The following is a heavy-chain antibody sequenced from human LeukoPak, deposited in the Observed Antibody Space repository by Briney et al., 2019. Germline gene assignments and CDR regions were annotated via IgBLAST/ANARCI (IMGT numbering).Heavy chain of an antibody. V-gene: IGHV3-9*01. J-gene: IGHJ6*02. CDR3: AGGGGLDV. D-gene: IGHD3-16*01. CDR1: GFTFDDYG. CDR2: ISWNSGKI. Sequence: TGGSLRLSCAASGFTFDDYGMHWVRQAPGKGLEWVSGISWNSGKIGYADSVKGRFTISRDNAKNSLYLQMSNLRAEDTAVYFCAGGGGLDVWGQGATVTVSS.